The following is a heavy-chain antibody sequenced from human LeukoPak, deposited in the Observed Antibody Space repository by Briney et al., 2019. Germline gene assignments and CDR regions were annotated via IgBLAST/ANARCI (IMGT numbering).Heavy chain of an antibody. D-gene: IGHD3-22*01. CDR3: ARLRNYYDSSGYPNPTFDY. V-gene: IGHV4-31*03. J-gene: IGHJ4*02. CDR1: GGSISSGGYY. Sequence: SETLSLTCTVSGGSISSGGYYWSWIRQHPGKGLEWIGYIYYSGSTYYNSSLKSRVTISVDTSKNQFSLKLSSVTAADTAVYYCARLRNYYDSSGYPNPTFDYWGQGILVTVSS. CDR2: IYYSGST.